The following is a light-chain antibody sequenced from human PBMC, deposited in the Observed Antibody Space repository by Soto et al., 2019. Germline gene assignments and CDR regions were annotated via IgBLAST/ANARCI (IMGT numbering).Light chain of an antibody. CDR1: QSLLHSNGYNY. CDR3: IQALQTPLP. Sequence: DIVMTQSPLSLPVTPGEPASISCRSSQSLLHSNGYNYLDWYLQKPGQSPQLLIYLGSNRASGVPDRFSGSGSGTDFTLKISRVEAADVGVYYCIQALQTPLPFGGGTKVEIK. V-gene: IGKV2-28*01. CDR2: LGS. J-gene: IGKJ4*01.